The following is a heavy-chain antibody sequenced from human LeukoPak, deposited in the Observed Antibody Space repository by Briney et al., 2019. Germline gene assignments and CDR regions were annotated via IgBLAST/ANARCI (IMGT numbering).Heavy chain of an antibody. J-gene: IGHJ4*02. Sequence: ASVKVSCKASGYTSTSYGISWVRQAPGQGLEWMGWISAYNGNTNYAQKLQGRVTMTTDTSTSTAYMELRSLRSDDTAVYYCAREVSDYDFWSGYPSPYYFDYWGQGTLVTVSS. CDR1: GYTSTSYG. D-gene: IGHD3-3*01. CDR2: ISAYNGNT. CDR3: AREVSDYDFWSGYPSPYYFDY. V-gene: IGHV1-18*01.